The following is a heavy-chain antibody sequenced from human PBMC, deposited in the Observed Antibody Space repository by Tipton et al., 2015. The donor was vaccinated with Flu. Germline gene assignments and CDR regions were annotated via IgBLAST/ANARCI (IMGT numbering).Heavy chain of an antibody. CDR2: IFPHDSDT. D-gene: IGHD6-19*01. CDR1: GYSFTNYW. V-gene: IGHV5-51*03. CDR3: ARSAVRYSSGSDF. Sequence: QSGAEVKKSGESLRISCEGSGYSFTNYWIGWVRQVPGKGLEWMGIIFPHDSDTTYSPSFEGQVTISADRSNRVAYLHWSSLRASDTAMYYCARSAVRYSSGSDFWGQGTLVTVSS. J-gene: IGHJ4*02.